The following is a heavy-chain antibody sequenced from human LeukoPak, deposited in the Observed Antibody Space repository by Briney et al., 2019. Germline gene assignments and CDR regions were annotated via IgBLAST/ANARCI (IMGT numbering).Heavy chain of an antibody. CDR3: AHVQPRSGSGFDI. CDR1: GFTFRSYE. Sequence: GGSLRLSCAASGFTFRSYEMNWVRQAPGKGLEWVSYISGSGSAIYYADAVKGRFTIARDNAQNSLFLQLNSLRAEDTAVYYCAHVQPRSGSGFDIWGQGTMVTVSS. CDR2: ISGSGSAI. V-gene: IGHV3-48*03. J-gene: IGHJ3*02. D-gene: IGHD3-3*01.